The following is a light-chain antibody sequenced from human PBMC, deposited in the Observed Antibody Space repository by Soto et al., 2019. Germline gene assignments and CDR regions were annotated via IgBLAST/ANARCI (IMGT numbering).Light chain of an antibody. CDR2: GAS. CDR1: QSVSTN. J-gene: IGKJ1*01. V-gene: IGKV3-15*01. Sequence: EIVMPQSPGTLSVSPGERATLSWRASQSVSTNLAWYQQKPGQTPRLLIYGASTRATGIPARFSGSGSGTEFTLTIGSLQSEDSAVYYCQQYNNWPPWTFGQGTKVDIK. CDR3: QQYNNWPPWT.